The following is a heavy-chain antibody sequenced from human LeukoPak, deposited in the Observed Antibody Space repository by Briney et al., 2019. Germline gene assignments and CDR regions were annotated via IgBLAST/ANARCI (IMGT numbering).Heavy chain of an antibody. J-gene: IGHJ6*03. CDR3: AREQYSSSSYKTYYYYYMDV. CDR2: IIPIFGTA. Sequence: SVKVSCKASGGTFSSYAISWVRQAPGQGLEWMGGIIPIFGTANYAQKFQGRVTITADESTSTACMELSSLRSEDTAVYYCAREQYSSSSYKTYYYYYMDVWGKGTTVTVSS. CDR1: GGTFSSYA. V-gene: IGHV1-69*13. D-gene: IGHD6-6*01.